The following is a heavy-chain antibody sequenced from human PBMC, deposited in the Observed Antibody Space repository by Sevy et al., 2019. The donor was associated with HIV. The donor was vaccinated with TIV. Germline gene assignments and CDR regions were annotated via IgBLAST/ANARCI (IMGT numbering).Heavy chain of an antibody. CDR2: IKQDGSEK. V-gene: IGHV3-7*01. J-gene: IGHJ4*02. Sequence: GGSLRLSCAASGFTFSSYWMSWVRQAPGKGLEWVANIKQDGSEKYYVDSVKGRFTISRDNAKNSLYLQMNSLRAEDTAVYYCARDSSRGWSYENYWGQGTLVTASS. D-gene: IGHD6-19*01. CDR1: GFTFSSYW. CDR3: ARDSSRGWSYENY.